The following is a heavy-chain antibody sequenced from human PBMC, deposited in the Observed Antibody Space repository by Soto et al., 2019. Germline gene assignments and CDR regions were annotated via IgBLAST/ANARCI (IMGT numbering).Heavy chain of an antibody. V-gene: IGHV3-7*01. Sequence: ESGGGLVQPGGSLRLSCAASGFTFSSYWMSWVRQAPGKGLEWVANIKQDGDKKYYVDSVEGRFTISRDNGKNSLYLQMNSLRVEDTAGYYCARDRTGDDYFDYWGQGTLVTVSS. J-gene: IGHJ4*02. CDR3: ARDRTGDDYFDY. D-gene: IGHD3-16*01. CDR2: IKQDGDKK. CDR1: GFTFSSYW.